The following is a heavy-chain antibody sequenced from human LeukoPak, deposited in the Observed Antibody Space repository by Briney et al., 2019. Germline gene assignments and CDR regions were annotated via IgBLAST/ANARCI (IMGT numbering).Heavy chain of an antibody. CDR3: AKDWDSGSYQTSGLFDY. J-gene: IGHJ4*02. V-gene: IGHV3-23*01. Sequence: PSETLSLTCAVYGGSFSGYYWSWVRQAPGKGLEWVSAISGSGGSTYYADSVKGRFTISRDNSKNTLYLQMNSLRAEDTAVYYCAKDWDSGSYQTSGLFDYWGQGTLVTVSS. CDR1: GGSFSGYY. CDR2: ISGSGGST. D-gene: IGHD1-26*01.